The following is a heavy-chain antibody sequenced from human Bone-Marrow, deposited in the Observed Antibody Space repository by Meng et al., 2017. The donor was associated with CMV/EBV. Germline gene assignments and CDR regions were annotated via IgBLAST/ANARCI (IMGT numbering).Heavy chain of an antibody. J-gene: IGHJ4*02. CDR2: ISSSSSTI. CDR3: ARDRWEVLPAFDY. Sequence: GGSLRLSCAASGFTFSSYSMNWVRQAPGKGLEWVSYISSSSSTIYYADSVKGRFTISRDHAKNSLYLQMNSLRAEDTAVYYCARDRWEVLPAFDYWGQGTLVTVSS. D-gene: IGHD1-26*01. CDR1: GFTFSSYS. V-gene: IGHV3-48*04.